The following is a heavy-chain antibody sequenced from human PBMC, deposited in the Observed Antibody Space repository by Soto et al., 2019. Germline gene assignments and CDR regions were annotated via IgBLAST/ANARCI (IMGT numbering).Heavy chain of an antibody. D-gene: IGHD3-10*01. V-gene: IGHV3-30*19. CDR3: VSDRGEGNASVLYS. Sequence: QAHLVESGAGVVQPGRSLRLSCEASGFTFTSYGMHWVRQAPGPRLEWVAVISYDGGLQHYADSVKGRVTISRDKSKNMVLLQMNMRRAEDTAVYYCVSDRGEGNASVLYSWGHVNLFGVSS. CDR1: GFTFTSYG. CDR2: ISYDGGLQ. J-gene: IGHJ5*01.